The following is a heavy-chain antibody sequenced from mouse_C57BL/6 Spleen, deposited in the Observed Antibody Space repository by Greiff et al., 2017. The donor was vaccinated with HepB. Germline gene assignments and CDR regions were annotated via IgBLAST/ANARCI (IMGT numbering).Heavy chain of an antibody. CDR1: GYSITSGYY. J-gene: IGHJ4*01. V-gene: IGHV3-6*01. D-gene: IGHD2-3*01. Sequence: EVQLQQSGPGLVKPSQSLSLTCSVTGYSITSGYYWNWIRQFPGNKLEWMGYISYDGSNNYNPSLKNRISITRDTSKNQFFLKLNSVTTEDTATYYCARRWLLREDYYAMDYWGQGTSVTVSS. CDR3: ARRWLLREDYYAMDY. CDR2: ISYDGSN.